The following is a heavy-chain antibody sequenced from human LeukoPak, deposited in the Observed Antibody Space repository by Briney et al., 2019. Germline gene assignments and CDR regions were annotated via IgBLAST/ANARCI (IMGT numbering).Heavy chain of an antibody. CDR1: GGSISSHY. Sequence: SETLSLTCTVSGGSISSHYWSWVRQPPGKGLEWIGYVLDSVRTKDNPSLNSRFTLSADTSKNQFSLRLTSVTAADTAVYYCATIKRGNIFGFFDFWGQGILVTVSS. J-gene: IGHJ4*02. CDR2: VLDSVRT. D-gene: IGHD5-18*01. V-gene: IGHV4-59*11. CDR3: ATIKRGNIFGFFDF.